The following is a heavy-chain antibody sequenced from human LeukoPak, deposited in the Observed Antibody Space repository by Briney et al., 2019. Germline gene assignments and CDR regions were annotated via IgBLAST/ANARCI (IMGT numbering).Heavy chain of an antibody. V-gene: IGHV4-59*01. CDR2: IYYSGST. Sequence: PSETRSLTCTVSGGSISSYYWSWIRQPPGKGLEWIGYIYYSGSTNYNPSLKSRVTISADTSENQFSLNVRSVTAADTAVYYCARGNSYGYWWYFDLWGRGTLVTVSS. J-gene: IGHJ2*01. D-gene: IGHD5-18*01. CDR1: GGSISSYY. CDR3: ARGNSYGYWWYFDL.